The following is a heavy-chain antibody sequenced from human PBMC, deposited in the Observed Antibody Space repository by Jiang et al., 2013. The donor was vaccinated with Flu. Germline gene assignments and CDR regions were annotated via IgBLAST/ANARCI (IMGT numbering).Heavy chain of an antibody. J-gene: IGHJ3*02. D-gene: IGHD3-22*01. Sequence: GWVRQMPGKGLEWMGIIYPGDSDTRYSPSFQGQVTISADKSISTAYLQWSSLKASDTAMYYCARWWHYYDRGDAFDIWGQGTMVTVSS. CDR3: ARWWHYYDRGDAFDI. CDR2: IYPGDSDT. V-gene: IGHV5-51*01.